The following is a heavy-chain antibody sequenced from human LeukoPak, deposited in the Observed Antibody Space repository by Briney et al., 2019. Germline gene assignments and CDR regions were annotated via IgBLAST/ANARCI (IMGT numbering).Heavy chain of an antibody. CDR2: ISGSGDST. CDR1: GFTFSSYA. J-gene: IGHJ3*02. D-gene: IGHD3-22*01. Sequence: QTGGSLRLSCAASGFTFSSYAMSWVRQAPGKGLEWVSAISGSGDSTYYADSVKGRFTISRDNAKNSLYLQMNSLRAEDTAVYYCARDREPRAYYYDSWGAFDIWGQGTMVTVSS. CDR3: ARDREPRAYYYDSWGAFDI. V-gene: IGHV3-23*01.